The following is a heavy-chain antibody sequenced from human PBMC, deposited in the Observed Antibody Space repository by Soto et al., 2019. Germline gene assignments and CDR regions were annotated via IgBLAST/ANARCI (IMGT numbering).Heavy chain of an antibody. CDR2: KYHSGST. V-gene: IGHV4-39*01. Sequence: PSETLSLTCSVSRGSVISNSHYWGCIRQSPGKGLEWIGSKYHSGSTYYNPSLESRVTMSVDTSRNQFSLKLSSVTAEDTAVYYCVRHPLGIDWFDPWGQGTLVTVYS. CDR3: VRHPLGIDWFDP. J-gene: IGHJ5*02. D-gene: IGHD2-15*01. CDR1: RGSVISNSHY.